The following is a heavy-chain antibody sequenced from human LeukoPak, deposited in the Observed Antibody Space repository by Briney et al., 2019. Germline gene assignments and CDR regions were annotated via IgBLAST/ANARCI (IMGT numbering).Heavy chain of an antibody. Sequence: ASVKVSCKASGYTFTSYGISWVRQAPGQGLEWMGWISAYNGNTNYAQKLQGRVTMTTDTSTSTAYMELRSLRSDDTAVYYCARVRNPDDTSQTYYYDSSGYYFPSAFDYWGQGTLVTVSS. CDR2: ISAYNGNT. D-gene: IGHD3-22*01. CDR1: GYTFTSYG. CDR3: ARVRNPDDTSQTYYYDSSGYYFPSAFDY. V-gene: IGHV1-18*01. J-gene: IGHJ4*02.